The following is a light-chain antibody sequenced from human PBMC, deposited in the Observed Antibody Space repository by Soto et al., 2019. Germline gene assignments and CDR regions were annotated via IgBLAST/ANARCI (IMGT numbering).Light chain of an antibody. Sequence: ELVLTQSQGTLSLSPGERATLSCRASQSVSSSYLAWYQQKPGQAPRLLIYGASSRATGIPDRFSGSGSGTDFPLTISRMEPEDFAVYYCQQYGSSPPMYTFGQGTKLESK. CDR3: QQYGSSPPMYT. CDR1: QSVSSSY. CDR2: GAS. J-gene: IGKJ2*01. V-gene: IGKV3-20*01.